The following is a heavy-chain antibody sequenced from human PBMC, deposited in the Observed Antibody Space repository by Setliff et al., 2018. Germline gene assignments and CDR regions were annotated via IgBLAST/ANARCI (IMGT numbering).Heavy chain of an antibody. D-gene: IGHD5-12*01. J-gene: IGHJ4*02. CDR1: GFTFSSYG. CDR3: AKDQGMATIGDFDY. V-gene: IGHV3-30*02. CDR2: IRYDGSNK. Sequence: QPGGSLRLSCAASGFTFSSYGMHWVRQAPGKGLEWVAFIRYDGSNKYYADSVKGRFTISRDNSKNTLYLQMNSLRAEDTAVYYCAKDQGMATIGDFDYWGQGTLVTVSS.